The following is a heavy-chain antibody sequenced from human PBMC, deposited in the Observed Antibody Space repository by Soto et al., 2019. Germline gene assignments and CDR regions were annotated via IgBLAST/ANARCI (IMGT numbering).Heavy chain of an antibody. CDR1: GGSISDNW. J-gene: IGHJ4*02. D-gene: IGHD6-19*01. CDR3: ARHIAVSVTRGFDY. Sequence: QVQLQESGPGLMQPWGTLSLTCAVSGGSISDNWWSWVRQPPGKGLEWIGEIYHTGNRHYNPSLEGRVTISVDKSKNHFSLNLNSVTAADTAVYYCARHIAVSVTRGFDYWGQGILFTVSS. V-gene: IGHV4-4*02. CDR2: IYHTGNR.